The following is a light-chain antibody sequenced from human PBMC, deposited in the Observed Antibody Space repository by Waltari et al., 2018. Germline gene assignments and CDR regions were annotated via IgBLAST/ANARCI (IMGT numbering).Light chain of an antibody. V-gene: IGLV1-44*01. CDR2: STN. CDR1: SSHIGGHS. CDR3: AAWDDNLRAWV. Sequence: QSVVTPPPSASGTPGQRVSISCSGSSSHIGGHSGNWYQPVPGAGPRLLLYSTNQRPSGVPDRFSGSKSGTSASLAISGLQSDDEADYYCAAWDDNLRAWVFGGGTKLTVL. J-gene: IGLJ3*02.